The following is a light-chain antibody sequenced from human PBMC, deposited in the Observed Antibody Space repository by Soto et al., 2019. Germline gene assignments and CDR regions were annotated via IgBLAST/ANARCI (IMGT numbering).Light chain of an antibody. V-gene: IGKV1-6*01. J-gene: IGKJ2*01. CDR3: LQDYNYPYT. CDR2: AAS. CDR1: QGIKND. Sequence: AIQMTQSPSSLSASVGDRITITCRTSQGIKNDVAWYQQKPGKAPKLLIYAASSLQSGVPPRFSGSGSGTDFTLTISSLQPEDFVTYYCLQDYNYPYTFGQGTKLEIK.